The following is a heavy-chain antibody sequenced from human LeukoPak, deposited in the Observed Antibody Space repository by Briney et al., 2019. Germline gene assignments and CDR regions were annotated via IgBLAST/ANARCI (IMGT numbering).Heavy chain of an antibody. CDR2: IIPIFGAA. CDR1: GGTFSSYA. J-gene: IGHJ4*02. D-gene: IGHD2-15*01. CDR3: ARGAEDIVVVVAATPDYFDY. Sequence: ASVKVSCKASGGTFSSYAISWVRQAPGQGLEWMGGIIPIFGAANYAQKFQGRVTITADKSTSTAYMELSSLRSEDTAVYYCARGAEDIVVVVAATPDYFDYWGQGTLVTVSS. V-gene: IGHV1-69*06.